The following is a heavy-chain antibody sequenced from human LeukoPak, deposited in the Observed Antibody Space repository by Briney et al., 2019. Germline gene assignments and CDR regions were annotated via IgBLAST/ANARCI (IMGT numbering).Heavy chain of an antibody. Sequence: ASVKVSCKASGYTLTSYYMHWVRQAPGQGLEWMGIINPSGGTTSYAQKFQGRVTMTRDTSTSTAYMELSSLRSEDTAVYYCARAHDYLWGNYRYFDYWGQGTLVTVSS. V-gene: IGHV1-46*01. CDR1: GYTLTSYY. D-gene: IGHD3-16*02. CDR3: ARAHDYLWGNYRYFDY. J-gene: IGHJ4*02. CDR2: INPSGGTT.